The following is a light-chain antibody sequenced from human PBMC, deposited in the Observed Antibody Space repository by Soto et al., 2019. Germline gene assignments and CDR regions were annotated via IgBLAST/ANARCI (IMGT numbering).Light chain of an antibody. CDR1: QSVSSSY. CDR2: GAS. J-gene: IGKJ2*01. V-gene: IGKV3-20*01. CDR3: QQYGSSPRYT. Sequence: EIVLTQSPGTLSLSPGERATLSCRASQSVSSSYLAWYQQKPGQAPRLLIYGASSRATGIPDRFSGSGSGTDFTITISRLEPEDFAVYYCQQYGSSPRYTFGQGTQLEIK.